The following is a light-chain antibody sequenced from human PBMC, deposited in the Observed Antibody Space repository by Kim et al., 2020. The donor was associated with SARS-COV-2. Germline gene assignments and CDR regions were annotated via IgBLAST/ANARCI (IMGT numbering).Light chain of an antibody. CDR1: QTISDNE. V-gene: IGKV3-20*01. CDR3: QQYAAAVHP. J-gene: IGKJ2*01. Sequence: ENVLTQSPGALSLSPGERATLSCRASQTISDNELAWYQQKPGQAPRLLIYRSSTRASGIPDRFSGSGSGTDFTLTINRLEPEDSAIYFCQQYAAAVHPFGQGTKLEI. CDR2: RSS.